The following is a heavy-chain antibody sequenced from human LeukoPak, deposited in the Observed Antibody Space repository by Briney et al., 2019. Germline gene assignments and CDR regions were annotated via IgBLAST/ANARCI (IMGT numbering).Heavy chain of an antibody. V-gene: IGHV1-2*04. D-gene: IGHD1-26*01. J-gene: IGHJ3*02. CDR3: ARDRGGSYWNAFDI. Sequence: GASVKVSCKASGYTFTGYYMHWVRQAPGQGLEWMGWINPNSGGTNYAQKFQGWVTMTRDTSISTAYMELSRLRSDDTAVYYCARDRGGSYWNAFDIWGQGTMVTVSS. CDR2: INPNSGGT. CDR1: GYTFTGYY.